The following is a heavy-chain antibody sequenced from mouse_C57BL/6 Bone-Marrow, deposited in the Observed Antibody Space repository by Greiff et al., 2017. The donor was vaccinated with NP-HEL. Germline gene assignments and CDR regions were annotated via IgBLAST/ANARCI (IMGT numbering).Heavy chain of an antibody. Sequence: VMLVESGAELARPGASVKLSCKASGYTFTSYGISWVKQRTGQGLEWIGEIYPRSGNTYYNEKFKGKATLTADKSSSTAYMELRSLTSEDSAVYFCARRRIAAYYSTYYAMDYWGQGTSVTVSS. CDR2: IYPRSGNT. J-gene: IGHJ4*01. V-gene: IGHV1-81*01. CDR3: ARRRIAAYYSTYYAMDY. CDR1: GYTFTSYG. D-gene: IGHD2-5*01.